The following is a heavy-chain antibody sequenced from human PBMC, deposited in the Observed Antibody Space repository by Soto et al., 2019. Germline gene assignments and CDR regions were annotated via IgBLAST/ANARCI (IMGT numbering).Heavy chain of an antibody. CDR2: INPNSGGT. V-gene: IGHV1-2*04. CDR1: GYTFTGYY. Sequence: ASVKVSCKASGYTFTGYYMHWVRQALGQGLEWMGWINPNSGGTNYAQKFQGWVTMTRDTSISTAYMELSRLRSDDTAVYYCARDSGPEAYCGGDCYSFGYWGQGTLVTVSS. CDR3: ARDSGPEAYCGGDCYSFGY. J-gene: IGHJ4*02. D-gene: IGHD2-21*01.